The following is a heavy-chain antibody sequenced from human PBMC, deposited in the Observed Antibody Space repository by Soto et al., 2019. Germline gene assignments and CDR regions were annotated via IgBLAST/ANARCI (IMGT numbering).Heavy chain of an antibody. V-gene: IGHV4-4*02. J-gene: IGHJ6*02. CDR3: ATQGFYRMGV. CDR2: IHHSGAT. CDR1: GDSITGDNL. Sequence: SETLSLTCAGSGDSITGDNLWSWVRQPPGKGLEWIGEIHHSGATNYNPSLKSRVTISVDKSKNQFSLKLNSVTAADTAMFYCATQGFYRMGVWGRGTTVT.